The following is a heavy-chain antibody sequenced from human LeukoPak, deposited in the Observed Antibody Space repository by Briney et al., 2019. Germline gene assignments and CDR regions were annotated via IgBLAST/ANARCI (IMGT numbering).Heavy chain of an antibody. CDR2: INPNSGGT. D-gene: IGHD2-15*01. J-gene: IGHJ6*02. V-gene: IGHV1-2*02. CDR1: GYTFTGYY. Sequence: ASVKVSCKASGYTFTGYYTHWVRQAPGQGLEWMGWINPNSGGTNYAQKFQGRVTMTRDTSISTAYMELSRLRSDDTAVYYCAREEIYCSGGSCYSHYYGMDVWGQGTTVTVSS. CDR3: AREEIYCSGGSCYSHYYGMDV.